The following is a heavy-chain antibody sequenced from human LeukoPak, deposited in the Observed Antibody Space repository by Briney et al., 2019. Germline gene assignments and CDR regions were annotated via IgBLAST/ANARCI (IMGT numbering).Heavy chain of an antibody. V-gene: IGHV4-59*01. CDR2: IYSTGST. J-gene: IGHJ4*02. CDR3: ARGGSGPDYYDSSGYFLVY. Sequence: KPSETLSLTCTVSGGSISSYYWNWIRQPPGKGLEWIGNIYSTGSTNYNPSLKSRVTISVDTSKNQFSLRLSSVTAADTAVYYCARGGSGPDYYDSSGYFLVYWGQGTLVTVSS. D-gene: IGHD3-22*01. CDR1: GGSISSYY.